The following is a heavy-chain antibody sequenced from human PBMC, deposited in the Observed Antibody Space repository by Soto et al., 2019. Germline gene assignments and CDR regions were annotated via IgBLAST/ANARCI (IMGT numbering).Heavy chain of an antibody. D-gene: IGHD3-3*01. J-gene: IGHJ1*01. CDR1: GYTFTSYG. CDR2: ISAHNGNT. V-gene: IGHV1-18*01. CDR3: ARGSTILQDF. Sequence: QVQLVQSGAEVKKPGASVKVSCEASGYTFTSYGICWVRQAPGQGLEWMGWISAHNGNTNYAQKLQGRLNMTTDTSKSTAYMELRSLRSAETAVYYGARGSTILQDFWGKGTLVTVSS.